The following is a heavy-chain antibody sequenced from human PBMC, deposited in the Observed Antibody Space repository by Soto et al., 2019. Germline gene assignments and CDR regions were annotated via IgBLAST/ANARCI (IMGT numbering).Heavy chain of an antibody. J-gene: IGHJ4*02. CDR3: ARDSPIVSDFSGYDAIDL. CDR2: NIPILDTA. CDR1: GGTFSTST. D-gene: IGHD5-12*01. Sequence: QVQLVQSGAEVKEPGSSVKVSCKASGGTFSTSTFTWVRQAPGQGLEWMGRNIPILDTADYAQKFQGSVTITADKSTSTVFMELSSLRSEDTGIYYCARDSPIVSDFSGYDAIDLWGQGTLVTVSP. V-gene: IGHV1-69*08.